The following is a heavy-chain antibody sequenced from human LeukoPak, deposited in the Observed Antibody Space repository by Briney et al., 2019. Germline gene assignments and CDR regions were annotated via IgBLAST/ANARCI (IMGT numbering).Heavy chain of an antibody. D-gene: IGHD1-1*01. V-gene: IGHV1-18*01. CDR3: ARDGNDVMDY. CDR1: GYIFTNYG. J-gene: IGHJ4*02. Sequence: ASVKVSCKASGYIFTNYGISWVRQAPGQGLGWVGWISGYNDNAHYAQKLQGRVTMTREASTSTVYMELRSLSSDDTAIYYCARDGNDVMDYWGQGTLVTVSS. CDR2: ISGYNDNA.